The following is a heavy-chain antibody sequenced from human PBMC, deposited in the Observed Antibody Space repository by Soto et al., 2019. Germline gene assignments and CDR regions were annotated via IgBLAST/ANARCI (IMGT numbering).Heavy chain of an antibody. CDR2: INHSGST. J-gene: IGHJ4*02. CDR3: ARGGIMYSSGWSDY. D-gene: IGHD6-19*01. V-gene: IGHV4-34*01. CDR1: GGSFSGYY. Sequence: PSETLSLTCAVYGGSFSGYYWSWIRQPPGKGLEWVGEINHSGSTNYNPSLKSRVTISVDTSKNQFSLKLSSVTAADTAVYYCARGGIMYSSGWSDYWGQGTLVTVS.